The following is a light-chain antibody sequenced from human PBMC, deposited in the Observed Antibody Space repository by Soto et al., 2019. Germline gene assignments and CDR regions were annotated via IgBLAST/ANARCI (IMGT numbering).Light chain of an antibody. J-gene: IGKJ1*01. CDR3: QQYCVSPST. CDR1: QSVGRSS. V-gene: IGKV3-20*01. Sequence: EIVLTQSPGTLSLSPGEKATLFCRASQSVGRSSLAWYQQKPGQAPRLLIYGGSSRATGIPDRFSGSGSGTDFTLTISRLEPEDFAVYCCQQYCVSPSTFGQGTKVEIK. CDR2: GGS.